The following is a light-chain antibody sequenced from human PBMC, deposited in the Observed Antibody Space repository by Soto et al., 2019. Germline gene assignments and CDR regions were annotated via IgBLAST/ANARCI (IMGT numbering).Light chain of an antibody. CDR2: GAS. CDR1: QSVSSN. V-gene: IGKV3-15*01. CDR3: QQYNNWPRT. J-gene: IGKJ3*01. Sequence: EIVMTQSPATLSVSPGERATLSCRASQSVSSNLAWYQQKPGQAPRLLIYGASTRATGIPARFSGSGSGTESTLTISSLQSEDFAVYYCQQYNNWPRTFGPGTKVDIK.